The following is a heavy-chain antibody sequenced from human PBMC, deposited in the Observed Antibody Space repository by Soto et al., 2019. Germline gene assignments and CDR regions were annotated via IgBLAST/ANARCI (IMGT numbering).Heavy chain of an antibody. CDR2: ISAYNGNT. V-gene: IGHV1-18*01. Sequence: ASVKVSCKASGYTFTSYGISWVRQAPGQGLEWMGWISAYNGNTNYAQKLQGRVTMTTDTSTSTAYMELRSLRSDDTAVYYCARAQRYDFWSGYYTGWFDPWGQGTLVTVSS. J-gene: IGHJ5*02. D-gene: IGHD3-3*01. CDR3: ARAQRYDFWSGYYTGWFDP. CDR1: GYTFTSYG.